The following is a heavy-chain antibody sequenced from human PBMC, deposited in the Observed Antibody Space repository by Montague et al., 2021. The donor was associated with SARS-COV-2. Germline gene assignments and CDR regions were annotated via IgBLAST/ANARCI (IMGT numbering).Heavy chain of an antibody. J-gene: IGHJ6*02. V-gene: IGHV4-39*02. D-gene: IGHD3-16*01. CDR1: GGSISSSSYY. CDR2: IYYTGNT. CDR3: ARGGTYHYGMDV. Sequence: SETLSLTCTVSGGSISSSSYYWGWIRQPPGKGLEWIGEIYYTGNTNYNPSLKSRVTIFIDKSKNHFSLQLGSVTAADTAVYYCARGGTYHYGMDVWGQGTTVAVSS.